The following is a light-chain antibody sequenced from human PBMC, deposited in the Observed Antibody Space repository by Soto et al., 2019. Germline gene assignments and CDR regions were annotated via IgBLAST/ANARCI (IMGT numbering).Light chain of an antibody. V-gene: IGKV1-39*01. J-gene: IGKJ1*01. CDR3: QQSYSTPWT. CDR1: QSISSY. CDR2: AAS. Sequence: DIKMTQSPSSLSASVGARVTIICRASQSISSYLNWYQKKPGKAPKIMIYAASSLQSGVPSRFSGSRSGTDLTLTISSLQPEDVATYYCQQSYSTPWTFGQGTKVDIK.